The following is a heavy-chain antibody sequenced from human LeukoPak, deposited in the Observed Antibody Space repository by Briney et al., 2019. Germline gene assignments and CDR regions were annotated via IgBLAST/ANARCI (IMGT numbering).Heavy chain of an antibody. D-gene: IGHD6-13*01. V-gene: IGHV3-23*01. Sequence: GGSLRLSCAASGFTFSNYAMNWVRQAPGKGLEWVSAISGSGGSTYYADSVKGRFTISRDNSKNTLYLQMNSLRAEDTAVYYCAKFGTAGPHFDYWGQGTLVTVSS. CDR2: ISGSGGST. J-gene: IGHJ4*02. CDR3: AKFGTAGPHFDY. CDR1: GFTFSNYA.